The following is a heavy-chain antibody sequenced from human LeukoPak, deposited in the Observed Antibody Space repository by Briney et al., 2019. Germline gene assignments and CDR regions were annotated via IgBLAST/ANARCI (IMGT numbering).Heavy chain of an antibody. CDR2: IYPGDSDT. J-gene: IGHJ6*02. CDR3: ARQPPYSSGWYGMGV. CDR1: GYSFTSYW. Sequence: GESLKISCKGSGYSFTSYWIGWVRQMPGKGLEWMGIIYPGDSDTRYSPSFQGQVTISADKSISTAYLQWSSLKASDTAMYYCARQPPYSSGWYGMGVWGQGTTVTVSS. V-gene: IGHV5-51*01. D-gene: IGHD6-19*01.